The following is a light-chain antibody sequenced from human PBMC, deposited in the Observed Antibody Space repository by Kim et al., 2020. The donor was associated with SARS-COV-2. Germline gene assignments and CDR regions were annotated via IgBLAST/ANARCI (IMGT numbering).Light chain of an antibody. J-gene: IGLJ3*02. CDR1: KLGDKY. Sequence: SCELTQPPSVSVSPGQTASITCSGDKLGDKYACWYQQKPGQSPVLVIYQDSKRPSGIPERFSGSNSGNTATLTISGTQAMDEADYYCQAWDSSTAEWVFG. CDR2: QDS. CDR3: QAWDSSTAEWV. V-gene: IGLV3-1*01.